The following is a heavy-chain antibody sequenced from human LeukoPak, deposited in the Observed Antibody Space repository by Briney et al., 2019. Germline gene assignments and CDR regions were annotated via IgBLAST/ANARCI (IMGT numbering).Heavy chain of an antibody. CDR1: GASMRNFY. CDR2: IDYTGST. J-gene: IGHJ4*02. D-gene: IGHD5-24*01. CDR3: ARHRSGWLQSSFGY. Sequence: SETLSLTCSVSGASMRNFYWSWIRQPPGEGLEWIGYIDYTGSTSYNPSLKSRVTISVDTSKNQFSLKLSSVTAADTAVYYCARHRSGWLQSSFGYWGQGTLVTVSS. V-gene: IGHV4-59*08.